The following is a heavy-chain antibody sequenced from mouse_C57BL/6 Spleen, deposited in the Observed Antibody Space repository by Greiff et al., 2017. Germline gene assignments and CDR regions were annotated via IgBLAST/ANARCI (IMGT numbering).Heavy chain of an antibody. CDR2: IYPGSGST. V-gene: IGHV1-55*01. CDR1: GYTFTSYW. J-gene: IGHJ3*01. Sequence: QVQLQQPGAELVKPGASVQMSCKASGYTFTSYWITWVKQRPGQGLEWIGDIYPGSGSTNYNEKFKSKATLTVDTSSSTAYMQLSSLTSEDSAVYYCARRVYYGTSWFAYWGQGTLVTVSA. CDR3: ARRVYYGTSWFAY. D-gene: IGHD1-1*01.